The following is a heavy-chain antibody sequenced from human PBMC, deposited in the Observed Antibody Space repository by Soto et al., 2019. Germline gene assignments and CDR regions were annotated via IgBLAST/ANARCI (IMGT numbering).Heavy chain of an antibody. Sequence: QVQLVQSGAEVKKPGSSVKVSCKASGGTFSTYTIIWVRQAPGQGLEWMGRILPMLDITNSAQRIQGRVTITADKSTSTPYMELSRLRSENTAVYYCTLGSWSAETFDIWGRGTMVTVSS. CDR3: TLGSWSAETFDI. J-gene: IGHJ3*02. CDR2: ILPMLDIT. V-gene: IGHV1-69*02. CDR1: GGTFSTYT. D-gene: IGHD6-13*01.